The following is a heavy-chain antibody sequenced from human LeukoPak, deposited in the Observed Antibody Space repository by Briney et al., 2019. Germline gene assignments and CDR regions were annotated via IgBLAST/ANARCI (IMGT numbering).Heavy chain of an antibody. CDR2: IYYIGST. CDR1: GGSISSGSYY. V-gene: IGHV4-61*01. J-gene: IGHJ4*02. CDR3: ARIKNYDILTGYSPFDS. Sequence: SETLSLTCTVSGGSISSGSYYWSWIRQPPGKGLEWIGYIYYIGSTNYNPSLKSRVTISADTSKNQFSLKLTSVTAADTAVYYCARIKNYDILTGYSPFDSWGQGTLVTVSS. D-gene: IGHD3-9*01.